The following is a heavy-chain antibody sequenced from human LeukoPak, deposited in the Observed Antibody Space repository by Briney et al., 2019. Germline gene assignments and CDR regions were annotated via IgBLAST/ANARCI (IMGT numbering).Heavy chain of an antibody. Sequence: PRGSLRLSCAASGFTFSRYYMHWVRQAPGKGLVWVSRINSDGRSTTYADSVRGRFTVSRDNAKNTLYLQMNSLKVEDTAMYYCTRVFVGDEYSSSGYWGQGTLVTVSS. J-gene: IGHJ4*02. D-gene: IGHD6-13*01. CDR1: GFTFSRYY. V-gene: IGHV3-74*01. CDR2: INSDGRST. CDR3: TRVFVGDEYSSSGY.